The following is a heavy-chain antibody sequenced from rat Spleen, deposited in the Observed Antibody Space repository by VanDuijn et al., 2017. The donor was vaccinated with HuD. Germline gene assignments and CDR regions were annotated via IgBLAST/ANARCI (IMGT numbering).Heavy chain of an antibody. Sequence: EVQLVESGGGLVQPGRSLKLSCAASGFTFSSFPMAWVRQAPTKGLEWVASITYDGGTTYYRDSVKGRFTVSRDNSKSTLYLQVDSLRSEDTATYYCARQDTSGYSNWFAYWGQGTLVTVSS. CDR2: ITYDGGTT. V-gene: IGHV5-25*01. CDR1: GFTFSSFP. J-gene: IGHJ3*01. CDR3: ARQDTSGYSNWFAY. D-gene: IGHD4-3*01.